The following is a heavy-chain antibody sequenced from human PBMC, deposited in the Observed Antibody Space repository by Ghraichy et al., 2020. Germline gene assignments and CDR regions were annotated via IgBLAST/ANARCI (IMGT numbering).Heavy chain of an antibody. D-gene: IGHD4-23*01. J-gene: IGHJ1*01. CDR3: ARIGGPTVVTPLLYFQH. Sequence: GESLNISCKGSGYSFTSYWIGWVRQMPGKGLEWMGIIYPGDSDTRYSPSFQGQVTISADKSISTAYLQWSSLKASDTAMYYCARIGGPTVVTPLLYFQHWGQGTLVTVSS. V-gene: IGHV5-51*01. CDR2: IYPGDSDT. CDR1: GYSFTSYW.